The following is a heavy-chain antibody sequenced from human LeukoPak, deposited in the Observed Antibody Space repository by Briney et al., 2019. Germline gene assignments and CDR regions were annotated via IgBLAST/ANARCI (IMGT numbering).Heavy chain of an antibody. CDR1: GFTFSSYG. J-gene: IGHJ4*02. Sequence: GGSLRLSCAASGFTFSSYGMHWVRQAPGKGLEWVAFIRYDGSNKYYADSVKGRFTISRDNSKNTLYLQMNSLRAEDTAVYYCARGYSSSSPTLDFDYWGQGTLVTVSS. CDR2: IRYDGSNK. V-gene: IGHV3-30*02. D-gene: IGHD6-6*01. CDR3: ARGYSSSSPTLDFDY.